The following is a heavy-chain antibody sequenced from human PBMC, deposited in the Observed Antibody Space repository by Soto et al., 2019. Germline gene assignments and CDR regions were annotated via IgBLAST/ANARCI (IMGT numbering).Heavy chain of an antibody. CDR1: GSTISKYW. D-gene: IGHD3-22*01. J-gene: IGHJ5*01. V-gene: IGHV5-51*01. CDR2: IYPGDSAT. CDR3: ARTYFFDAGPYYSDS. Sequence: GESLKISCKVSGSTISKYWIAWVRQKPGKGLEWMGIIYPGDSATRYSPSFQGQVTISADNSISTASLRWSSLKASDTAMYYCARTYFFDAGPYYSDSWGQGTLVTVSS.